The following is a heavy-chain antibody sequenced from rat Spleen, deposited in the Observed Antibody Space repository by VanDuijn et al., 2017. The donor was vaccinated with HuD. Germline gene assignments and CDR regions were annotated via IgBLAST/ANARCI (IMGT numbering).Heavy chain of an antibody. CDR2: IWSGGGT. CDR3: ARHLRVASGVMDA. J-gene: IGHJ4*01. Sequence: QVQLKESGPGLVQPSQTLSLTCTVSGFSLTSSSVHWVRQPPGQGLEWRGGIWSGGGTDYNSAVQSRLSISRDTSKSQVFLKMNSLQPEDTGTYYCARHLRVASGVMDAWGQGASVTVSS. V-gene: IGHV2-1*01. CDR1: GFSLTSSS. D-gene: IGHD1-11*01.